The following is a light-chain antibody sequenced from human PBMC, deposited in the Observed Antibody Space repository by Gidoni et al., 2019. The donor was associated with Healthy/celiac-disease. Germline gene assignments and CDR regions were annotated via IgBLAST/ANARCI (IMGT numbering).Light chain of an antibody. J-gene: IGKJ4*01. V-gene: IGKV1-5*01. CDR2: DAS. Sequence: DIQMTQSPSTLSASVGDRVTITCRASQSISSWLAWYQQKPGKAPKLLIYDASSLESGVPSRISGSGSGTEFTLTISSLQPDDFATYYCQQYSSYELTFGGGTKVEIK. CDR3: QQYSSYELT. CDR1: QSISSW.